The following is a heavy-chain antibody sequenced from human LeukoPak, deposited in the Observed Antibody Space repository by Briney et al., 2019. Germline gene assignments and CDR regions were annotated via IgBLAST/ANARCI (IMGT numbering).Heavy chain of an antibody. CDR2: IGSNGDKT. CDR3: VIFKGYNYGDDY. D-gene: IGHD5-18*01. V-gene: IGHV3-64D*06. J-gene: IGHJ4*02. CDR1: GFTFSSYA. Sequence: GGSLRLSCSASGFTFSSYAMHWVRQAPGKGLEYVSAIGSNGDKTYSADSVKGRFTISRDNSKNTLYLQMSSLRAKDTAVYYCVIFKGYNYGDDYWGQGTLVTVSS.